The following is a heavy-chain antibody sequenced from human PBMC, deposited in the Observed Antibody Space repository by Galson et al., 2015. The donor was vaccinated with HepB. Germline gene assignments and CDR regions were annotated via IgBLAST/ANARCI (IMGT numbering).Heavy chain of an antibody. CDR1: GFTFSDYY. D-gene: IGHD3-22*01. V-gene: IGHV3-11*06. Sequence: SLRLSCAASGFTFSDYYMSWIRQAPGKGLEWVSYISSSSSYTNYADSVKGRFTISRDNAKNSLYLQMNSLRAEDTAVYYCARDWVPYYYDSSGDAFDIWGQGTMVTVSS. J-gene: IGHJ3*02. CDR3: ARDWVPYYYDSSGDAFDI. CDR2: ISSSSSYT.